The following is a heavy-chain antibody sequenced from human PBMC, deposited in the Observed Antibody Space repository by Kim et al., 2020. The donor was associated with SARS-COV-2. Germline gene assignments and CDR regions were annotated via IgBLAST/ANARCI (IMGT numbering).Heavy chain of an antibody. CDR3: ERLAPGWYTRI. Sequence: SETLSLTCTVSGSSISDSYWSWIRQPPGPGLECIGYIYSAHTDYSPFIKIRATISVDTPRTPDSLILRSLTAADTAIYSVERLAPGWYTRIWCLGTRLTV. CDR1: GSSISDSY. J-gene: IGHJ3*02. CDR2: IYSAHT. V-gene: IGHV4-59*13. D-gene: IGHD6-19*01.